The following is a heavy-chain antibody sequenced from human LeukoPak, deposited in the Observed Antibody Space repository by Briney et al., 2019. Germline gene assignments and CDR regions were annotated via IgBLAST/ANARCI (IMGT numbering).Heavy chain of an antibody. V-gene: IGHV3-33*01. CDR1: GFTFSSYG. CDR2: IWYDGSNK. D-gene: IGHD1-26*01. Sequence: GGSLRLSCAASGFTFSSYGMHWVRQAPGKGLEWVAVIWYDGSNKYYADSVKGRFTISRDNSKNTLYLQMNSLRAEDTAVYYCASEVIEGATTRDYWGQGTLVTVSS. CDR3: ASEVIEGATTRDY. J-gene: IGHJ4*02.